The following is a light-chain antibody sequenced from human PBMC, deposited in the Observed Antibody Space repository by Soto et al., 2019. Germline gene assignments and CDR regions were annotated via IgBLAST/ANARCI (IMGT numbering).Light chain of an antibody. CDR3: QQADSLPHT. J-gene: IGKJ2*01. CDR1: QGISNW. Sequence: DIQMTQSPSSVSASVGDRVTIACRASQGISNWLAWYQQKPGEAPKLLIYAASTLQSGVPSRFSGSGSGTEFTLTISSLQPEDFANYFCQQADSLPHTFGQGTKVDIK. CDR2: AAS. V-gene: IGKV1-12*01.